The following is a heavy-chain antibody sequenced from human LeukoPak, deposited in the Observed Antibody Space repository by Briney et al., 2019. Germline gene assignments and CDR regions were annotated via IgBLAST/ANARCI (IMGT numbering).Heavy chain of an antibody. D-gene: IGHD4-17*01. Sequence: PGGSLRLSCAASGFIFSSYWMTWVRQAPGKGLEWVALINPEASEKHYVDSVKGRFAISRDNAKSSLYLQMNSLRAEDTAVYYCATSYGDPYYYYGMDVWGRGTTVTVSS. J-gene: IGHJ6*02. CDR1: GFIFSSYW. CDR3: ATSYGDPYYYYGMDV. CDR2: INPEASEK. V-gene: IGHV3-7*01.